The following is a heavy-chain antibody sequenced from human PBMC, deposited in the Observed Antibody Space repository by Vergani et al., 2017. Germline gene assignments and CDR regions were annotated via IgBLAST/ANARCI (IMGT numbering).Heavy chain of an antibody. Sequence: QVQLVQSGAEVKKPGSSVTVSCKASGGTFSSYAISWVRQAPGQGLEWMGGIIPIFGTANYAQKFQGRVTITADESTSTAYMELSSLRSEDTAVYYCARSYXSGWSFYYYYGMDVWGQGTTVTVSS. CDR1: GGTFSSYA. CDR3: ARSYXSGWSFYYYYGMDV. D-gene: IGHD6-19*01. J-gene: IGHJ6*02. V-gene: IGHV1-69*12. CDR2: IIPIFGTA.